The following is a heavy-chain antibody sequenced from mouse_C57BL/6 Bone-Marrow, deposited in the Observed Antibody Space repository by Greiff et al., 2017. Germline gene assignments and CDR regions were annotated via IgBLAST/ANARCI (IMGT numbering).Heavy chain of an antibody. V-gene: IGHV5-17*01. CDR3: ARIYDYDGSVWYFDV. Sequence: EVQGVESGGGLVKPGGSLKLSCAASGFTFSDYGMHWVRQAPEKGLEWVAYISSGSSTIYYADTVKGRFTISRDNAKNTLFLQMTSLRSEDTAMYYCARIYDYDGSVWYFDVWGTGTTVTVSS. D-gene: IGHD2-4*01. CDR1: GFTFSDYG. CDR2: ISSGSSTI. J-gene: IGHJ1*03.